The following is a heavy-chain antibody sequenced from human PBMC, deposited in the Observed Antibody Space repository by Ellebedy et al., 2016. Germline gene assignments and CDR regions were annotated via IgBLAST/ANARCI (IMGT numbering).Heavy chain of an antibody. D-gene: IGHD3-10*01. V-gene: IGHV1-2*02. Sequence: ASVKVSCXASGYTFTGCYVHWVRQAPGQGLEWMGWINPNSGGTNYAQKFQGRVTMTRDTSITTAYMELSRLRSDDTAVYYCARVAYELRGGWGQGTLVTVSS. CDR1: GYTFTGCY. CDR3: ARVAYELRGG. CDR2: INPNSGGT. J-gene: IGHJ4*02.